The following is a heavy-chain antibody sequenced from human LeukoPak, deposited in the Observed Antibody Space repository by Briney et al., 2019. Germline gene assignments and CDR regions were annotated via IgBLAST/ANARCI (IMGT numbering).Heavy chain of an antibody. J-gene: IGHJ3*02. CDR1: GASITTYY. V-gene: IGHV4-4*07. Sequence: SETLSLTCTVSGASITTYYWTWIRQPAGKGLEWIGRISTSGSSHYNPSLKSRVTMSIDTPKNQISLKLSSVTAADTAVYYCAXXXXXVNAXXXXFDMXXQGTMVTVSS. CDR2: ISTSGSS. CDR3: AXXXXXVNAXXXXFDM. D-gene: IGHD2-2*01.